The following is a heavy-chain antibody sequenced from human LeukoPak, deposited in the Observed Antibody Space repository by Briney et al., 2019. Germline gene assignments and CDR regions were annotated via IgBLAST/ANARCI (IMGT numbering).Heavy chain of an antibody. CDR1: GYSFTSYW. D-gene: IGHD3-16*01. J-gene: IGHJ5*02. CDR2: IYPGDSDT. CDR3: ARLEEDLTLGVAGYWFVP. V-gene: IGHV5-51*01. Sequence: GESLKISCKGSGYSFTSYWFGWVRQMPGKGLEWLGIIYPGDSDTRYSPSFQGQVTISADKSINTAYLQWSSLRASDTAMYYCARLEEDLTLGVAGYWFVPWGQGTLVTVS.